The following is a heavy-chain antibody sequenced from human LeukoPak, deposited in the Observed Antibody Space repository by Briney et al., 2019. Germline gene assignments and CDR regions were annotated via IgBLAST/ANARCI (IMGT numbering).Heavy chain of an antibody. D-gene: IGHD1-14*01. CDR3: AKDRETTASGTFDY. CDR1: GFTFSNYG. CDR2: LSEDGINK. Sequence: PGRSLRLSCAASGFTFSNYGMHCVRQTPGKGLEWVAGLSEDGINKYYADSVKGRFTISRDNSNNTLFLQMNSLRAEDTAVYYCAKDRETTASGTFDYWGQGALVTVSS. V-gene: IGHV3-30*18. J-gene: IGHJ4*02.